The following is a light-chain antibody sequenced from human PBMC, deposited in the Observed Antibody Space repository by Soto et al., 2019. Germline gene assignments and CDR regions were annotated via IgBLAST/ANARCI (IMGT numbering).Light chain of an antibody. CDR3: ASYRGSSVI. V-gene: IGLV2-14*01. Sequence: QSVLTQPASVSGSPGQSITISCTGTSSDIGAYIYVSWYQQHPGKAPKLMIYDVSNRPSGVSDRFSGSKSGNAASLTISGLQAEDEADYYCASYRGSSVIFGGGTKVTVL. CDR2: DVS. J-gene: IGLJ2*01. CDR1: SSDIGAYIY.